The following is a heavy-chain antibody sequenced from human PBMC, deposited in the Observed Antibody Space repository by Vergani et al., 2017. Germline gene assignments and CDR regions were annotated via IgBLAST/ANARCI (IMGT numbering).Heavy chain of an antibody. CDR2: IYYSGTT. CDR3: ARQKDYYMDV. V-gene: IGHV4-30-2*05. J-gene: IGHJ6*03. CDR1: GDSISSGGYS. Sequence: QLQLQEFGSRLVKPSQTLSLTCVLSGDSISSGGYSWSWIRQSPGKGLEWIGYIYYSGTTYYNPSLESRLTISLDTSENHLSLKLTSVTAADTAVYYCARQKDYYMDVWGKGATVTVS.